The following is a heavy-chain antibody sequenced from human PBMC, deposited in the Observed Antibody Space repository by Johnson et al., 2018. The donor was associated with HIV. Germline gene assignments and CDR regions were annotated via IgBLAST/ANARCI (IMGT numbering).Heavy chain of an antibody. V-gene: IGHV3-49*05. Sequence: VQLVESGGGLVKPGGSLRLSCTASGFTFGDYAMSWFRQAPGKGLEWVGFIRSNAYGGTTEYAASVKGSFTISRDDSKSIAYLQMNSLKTEDTAVYYCTRDLSSIVVVPAAAIWGQGTMVTVSS. D-gene: IGHD2-2*01. J-gene: IGHJ3*02. CDR2: IRSNAYGGTT. CDR1: GFTFGDYA. CDR3: TRDLSSIVVVPAAAI.